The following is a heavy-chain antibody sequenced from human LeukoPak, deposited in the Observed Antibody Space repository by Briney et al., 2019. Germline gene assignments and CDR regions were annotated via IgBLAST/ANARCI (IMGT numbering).Heavy chain of an antibody. D-gene: IGHD4-11*01. CDR3: AMAPISNYGKLDYYYMDV. CDR1: GFTFSSYA. J-gene: IGHJ6*03. Sequence: PGGSLRPSCAASGFTFSSYAMSWVRQAPGKGLEWVSAISGSGGSTYYADSVKGRFTISRDNSKNTLYLQMNSLRAEDTAVYYCAMAPISNYGKLDYYYMDVWGKGTTVTVSS. V-gene: IGHV3-23*01. CDR2: ISGSGGST.